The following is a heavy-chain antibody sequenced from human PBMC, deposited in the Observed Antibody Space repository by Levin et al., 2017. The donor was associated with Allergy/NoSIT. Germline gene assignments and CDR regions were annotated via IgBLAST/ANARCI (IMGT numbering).Heavy chain of an antibody. Sequence: PGGSLRLSCAASGFSVGDNFMAWVRQTPGTGLEWVSVIYSRGNTKYIDSVKGRFSISRDSSKNTLYLQMNSLRVEDTAMYYCANDRGYWGQGTLVTVSS. J-gene: IGHJ4*02. CDR1: GFSVGDNF. CDR2: IYSRGNT. V-gene: IGHV3-53*01. CDR3: ANDRGY. D-gene: IGHD3-22*01.